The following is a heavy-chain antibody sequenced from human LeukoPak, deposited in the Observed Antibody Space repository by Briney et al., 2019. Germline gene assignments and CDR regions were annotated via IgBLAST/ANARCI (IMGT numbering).Heavy chain of an antibody. V-gene: IGHV1-69*13. Sequence: SVKVSCKASGGTFSSYAISWVRQAPGQGLEWMGAIIPIFGTANYAQKFQGRVTITADESTSTAYMELSSLRSEDTAVYYCARDRSHCSSTSCYYYYGMDVWGKGTTVTVSS. CDR2: IIPIFGTA. CDR1: GGTFSSYA. D-gene: IGHD2-2*01. CDR3: ARDRSHCSSTSCYYYYGMDV. J-gene: IGHJ6*04.